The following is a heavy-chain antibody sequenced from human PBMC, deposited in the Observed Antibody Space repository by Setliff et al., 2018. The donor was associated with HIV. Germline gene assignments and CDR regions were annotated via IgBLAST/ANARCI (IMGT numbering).Heavy chain of an antibody. CDR3: ARGSYYDSSGHTLVDFQH. Sequence: SETLSLTCSVSYSSLTSNNFYWGWIRQPPGRGLEWIGNIYYTGTTYYNSSLKSRVRISVDTSTNQFSLNVTSVTAADTAVYYCARGSYYDSSGHTLVDFQHWGQGTLVTVSS. D-gene: IGHD3-22*01. J-gene: IGHJ1*01. V-gene: IGHV4-39*07. CDR1: YSSLTSNNFY. CDR2: IYYTGTT.